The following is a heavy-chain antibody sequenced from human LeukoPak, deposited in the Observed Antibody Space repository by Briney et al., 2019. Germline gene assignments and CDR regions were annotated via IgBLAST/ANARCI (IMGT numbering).Heavy chain of an antibody. CDR2: INPSGGST. V-gene: IGHV1-46*01. Sequence: ASVKVSCKASGYTFTSYYMHWVRQAPGQGLEWMGIINPSGGSTSYAQKFQGRVTMTRDMSTSTAYMELSRLRSDDTAVYYCARDTYCSSTSCYPYYYMDVWGKGTTVTVSS. CDR3: ARDTYCSSTSCYPYYYMDV. J-gene: IGHJ6*03. D-gene: IGHD2-2*01. CDR1: GYTFTSYY.